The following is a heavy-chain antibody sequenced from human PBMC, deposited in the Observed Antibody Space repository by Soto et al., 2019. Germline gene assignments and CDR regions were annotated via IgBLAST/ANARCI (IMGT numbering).Heavy chain of an antibody. D-gene: IGHD1-1*01. Sequence: WGSLRLSCAASGFTFISYEINFFRHSPFKGLEWVSYISSSGSTIYYADSVKGRFTISRDNAKNSLYLQMNSLRAEDTAVYYCARDQQDWNYNYGMDVWGQGTTVTVSS. CDR1: GFTFISYE. CDR3: ARDQQDWNYNYGMDV. J-gene: IGHJ6*02. CDR2: ISSSGSTI. V-gene: IGHV3-48*03.